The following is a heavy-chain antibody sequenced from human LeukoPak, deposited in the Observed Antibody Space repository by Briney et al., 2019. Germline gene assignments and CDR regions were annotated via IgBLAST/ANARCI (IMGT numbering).Heavy chain of an antibody. V-gene: IGHV1-69*13. CDR1: GGTFSSYA. J-gene: IGHJ3*02. CDR2: IIPIFGTA. D-gene: IGHD3-22*01. Sequence: GASVKVSCKASGGTFSSYAISWVRQAPGQGLEWMGGIIPIFGTANYAQKFQGRVTITADESTSTAYMELSRLRSDDTAVYYCATRHYYDSSGYYRNGFDIWGQGTMVTVSS. CDR3: ATRHYYDSSGYYRNGFDI.